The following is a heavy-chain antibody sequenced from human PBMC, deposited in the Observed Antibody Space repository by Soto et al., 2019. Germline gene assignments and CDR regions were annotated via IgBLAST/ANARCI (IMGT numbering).Heavy chain of an antibody. J-gene: IGHJ4*02. CDR3: ARSLGTLRYFDWLPAH. CDR1: GFTFSSYA. D-gene: IGHD3-9*01. CDR2: ISGSGGSR. Sequence: GGSLRLSCAASGFTFSSYAMTWVRQAPGKGLEWVSAISGSGGSRYYADSVKGRFTISRDNSENTLYLQMNSLRAEDTAVYYCARSLGTLRYFDWLPAHWGQGSLVTVSS. V-gene: IGHV3-23*01.